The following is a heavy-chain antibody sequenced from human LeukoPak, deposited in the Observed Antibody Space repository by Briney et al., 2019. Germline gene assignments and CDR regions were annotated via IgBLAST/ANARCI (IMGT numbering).Heavy chain of an antibody. CDR3: ARAMTTVTAFDY. CDR1: GFTFSSYS. V-gene: IGHV3-21*01. CDR2: ISSSSYI. Sequence: GGSLRLSCAASGFTFSSYSMNWVRQAPGKGLEWVSSISSSSYIYYADSVKGRFTISGDNAKNSLCLQMNSLRAEDTAVYYCARAMTTVTAFDYWGQGTLVTVSS. D-gene: IGHD4-17*01. J-gene: IGHJ4*02.